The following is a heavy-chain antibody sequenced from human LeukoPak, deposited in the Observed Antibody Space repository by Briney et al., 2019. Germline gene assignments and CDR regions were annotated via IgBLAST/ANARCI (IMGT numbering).Heavy chain of an antibody. CDR2: IYYSGST. CDR3: ARDRWNSSGWLFDY. V-gene: IGHV4-61*01. J-gene: IGHJ4*02. D-gene: IGHD6-19*01. CDR1: GGSVSSGSYY. Sequence: SETLSLTCTVPGGSVSSGSYYWSWIRQPPGKGLEWIGYIYYSGSTSYNPSLKSRVTKSVDTSKNQLSLKLTSVTAADTAVYYCARDRWNSSGWLFDYWGQGTQVTVSS.